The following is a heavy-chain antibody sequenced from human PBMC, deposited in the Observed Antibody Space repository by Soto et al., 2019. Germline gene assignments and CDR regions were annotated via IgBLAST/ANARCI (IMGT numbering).Heavy chain of an antibody. V-gene: IGHV3-30*03. CDR3: ARARPKHYYYYYYYMDV. CDR1: GFTFSSYG. J-gene: IGHJ6*03. Sequence: GGSLRLSCAASGFTFSSYGMHWVCQAPGKGLEWVAVISYDGSNKYYADSVKGRFTISRDNSKNTLYLQMNSLRAEDTAVYYCARARPKHYYYYYYYMDVWGKGTTVTVSS. D-gene: IGHD6-6*01. CDR2: ISYDGSNK.